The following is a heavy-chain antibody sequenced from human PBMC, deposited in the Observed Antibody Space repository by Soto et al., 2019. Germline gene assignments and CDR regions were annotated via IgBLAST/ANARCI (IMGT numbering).Heavy chain of an antibody. V-gene: IGHV3-33*01. Sequence: QVQLVESGGGVVQPGRSLRLSCAASGFTFSTYGMHWVRQAPGKGLEWVAVIWYDGNNKYYADSVKGRFTISRDYSKNTMYLQLNSLRAEDTAVYYCARDEGRFIAVAGKFVYWGQGTLVTVSS. CDR1: GFTFSTYG. D-gene: IGHD6-19*01. CDR2: IWYDGNNK. CDR3: ARDEGRFIAVAGKFVY. J-gene: IGHJ4*02.